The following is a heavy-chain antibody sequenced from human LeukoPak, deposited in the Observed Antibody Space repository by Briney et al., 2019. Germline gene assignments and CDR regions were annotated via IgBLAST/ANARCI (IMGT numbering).Heavy chain of an antibody. Sequence: GESLKISCAASGFTFSSYSMNWVRQAPGKGLEWVSYISSSSSTIYYADSVKGRFTISRDNAKNSLYLQMNSLRDEDTAVYYCAREPSKGYYYDSSGQPLNDAFDIWGQGTMVTVSS. J-gene: IGHJ3*02. CDR1: GFTFSSYS. CDR3: AREPSKGYYYDSSGQPLNDAFDI. V-gene: IGHV3-48*02. CDR2: ISSSSSTI. D-gene: IGHD3-22*01.